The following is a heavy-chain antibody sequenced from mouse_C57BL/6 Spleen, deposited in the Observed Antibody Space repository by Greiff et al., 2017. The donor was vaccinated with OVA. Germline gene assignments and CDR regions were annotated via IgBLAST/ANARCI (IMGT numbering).Heavy chain of an antibody. V-gene: IGHV1-55*01. CDR1: GYTFTSYW. CDR2: IYPGSGST. D-gene: IGHD2-1*01. Sequence: QVQLQQPGAELVKPGASVKMSCKASGYTFTSYWITWVKQRPGQGLEWIGDIYPGSGSTNYNEKFKSKATLTVDTSSSTAYMQLSSLTSEDSAVYYCARWIGNYDAMDYWGQGTSVTVSS. CDR3: ARWIGNYDAMDY. J-gene: IGHJ4*01.